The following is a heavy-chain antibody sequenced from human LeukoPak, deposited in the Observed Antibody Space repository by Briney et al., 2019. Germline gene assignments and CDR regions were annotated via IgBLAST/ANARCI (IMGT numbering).Heavy chain of an antibody. CDR2: ISGSGGST. CDR3: AKDRSSSWPTGRYYYGMDV. V-gene: IGHV3-23*01. CDR1: GFTFSSYA. J-gene: IGHJ6*02. Sequence: GGSLRLSCAASGFTFSSYAMSWVRQAPGKGLEWVSAISGSGGSTYYADSVKGRFTISRDNSKNTLYLQMNSPRAEDTAVYYCAKDRSSSWPTGRYYYGMDVWGQGTTVTVSS. D-gene: IGHD6-13*01.